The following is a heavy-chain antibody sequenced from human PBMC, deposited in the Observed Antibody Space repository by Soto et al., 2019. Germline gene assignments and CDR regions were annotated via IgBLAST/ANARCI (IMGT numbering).Heavy chain of an antibody. D-gene: IGHD2-15*01. CDR3: AQVRGVVALDGYFDC. Sequence: PGGSLRLSCAASGFTFSSYGMHWVRQAPGKGLEWVAVIWYDGSNKYYADSVKGRFTISRDNSKNTLYLQMNSLRAEDTAVYFCAQVRGVVALDGYFDCWGQGTLVTVSS. V-gene: IGHV3-33*06. J-gene: IGHJ4*02. CDR1: GFTFSSYG. CDR2: IWYDGSNK.